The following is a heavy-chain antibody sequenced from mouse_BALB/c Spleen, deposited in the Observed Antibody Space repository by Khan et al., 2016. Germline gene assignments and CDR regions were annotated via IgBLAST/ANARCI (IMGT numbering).Heavy chain of an antibody. V-gene: IGHV2-9*02. J-gene: IGHJ3*01. CDR1: GFSLTSYG. CDR2: IWAGGST. CDR3: ASELGRFAY. D-gene: IGHD4-1*01. Sequence: VQLQESGPGLVAPSQSLSIICTVSGFSLTSYGIHWVRQPPGKGLEWLGVIWAGGSTNYNSALMSRLSISKDNSKSQVFLKMNSLQTDDTAMYYCASELGRFAYWGQGTLVTVSA.